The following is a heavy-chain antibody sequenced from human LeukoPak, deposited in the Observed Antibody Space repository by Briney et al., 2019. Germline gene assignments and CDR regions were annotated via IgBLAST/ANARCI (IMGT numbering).Heavy chain of an antibody. CDR3: ARGRVDYDSAGNDAFDI. Sequence: PGRSLRLSCAASGFTFSSYGMHWVRQAPGKGLEWVAVIWYDGSNKYYADSVKGRFTISRDNSKNTLYLQMNSLRAEDTAVYYCARGRVDYDSAGNDAFDIWGQGTMVTVSS. V-gene: IGHV3-33*01. D-gene: IGHD3-22*01. J-gene: IGHJ3*02. CDR2: IWYDGSNK. CDR1: GFTFSSYG.